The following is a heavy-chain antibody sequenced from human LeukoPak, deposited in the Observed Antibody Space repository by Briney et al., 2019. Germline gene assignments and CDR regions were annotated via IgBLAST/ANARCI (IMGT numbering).Heavy chain of an antibody. CDR3: ARVDQDGYND. CDR1: GGSISSYY. CDR2: IYYSGST. J-gene: IGHJ4*02. D-gene: IGHD5-24*01. V-gene: IGHV4-59*01. Sequence: SETLSLTCTVSGGSISSYYWSWLRQPPGKGLEWIGYIYYSGSTNYNPSLKSRVTISVDTSKNQFSLKLSSVTAADTAVYYCARVDQDGYNDWGQGTLVTVSS.